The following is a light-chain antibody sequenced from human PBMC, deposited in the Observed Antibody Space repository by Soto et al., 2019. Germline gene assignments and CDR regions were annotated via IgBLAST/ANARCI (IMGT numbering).Light chain of an antibody. Sequence: DIQMTQSPSSLSASVGDRVTITCRTRQRIDSYLNWYQHKPGKAPKLLIYAVSSLQSGVPSRFIGSVSGTDFILTIYNFQAEDCWTYYCQLSHSSPLTVGGGTKL. CDR2: AVS. V-gene: IGKV1-39*01. J-gene: IGKJ4*01. CDR1: QRIDSY. CDR3: QLSHSSPLT.